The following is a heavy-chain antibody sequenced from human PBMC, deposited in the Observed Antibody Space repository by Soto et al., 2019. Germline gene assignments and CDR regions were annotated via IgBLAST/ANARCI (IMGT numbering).Heavy chain of an antibody. CDR1: GYTFTSYG. V-gene: IGHV1-18*01. J-gene: IGHJ4*02. Sequence: QVQLVQSGAEVKKPGASVKVSCKASGYTFTSYGISWARQAPGQGLEWMGWINPYNGNTNYAQKLQGRVTMTTDTSTNTAYMALRSLSSDDTAVYYCARDWFGIDYWGQGTLVTVSS. CDR2: INPYNGNT. CDR3: ARDWFGIDY. D-gene: IGHD3-16*01.